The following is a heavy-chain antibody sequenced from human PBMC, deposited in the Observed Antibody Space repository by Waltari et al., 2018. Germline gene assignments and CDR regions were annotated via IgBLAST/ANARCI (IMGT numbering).Heavy chain of an antibody. CDR1: GFMFRRYW. CDR3: AKSRGFEY. CDR2: INYDGSQK. V-gene: IGHV3-7*01. J-gene: IGHJ4*02. D-gene: IGHD2-2*01. Sequence: EVQLVESGGGLVQPGGSLRLPCGAAGFMFRRYWVSWVRQTPGKGLEWVANINYDGSQKYYVDSVKGGFTISRDHAKNSVYLQMNSQRVEDSAVYYCAKSRGFEYWGQGTLITVSS.